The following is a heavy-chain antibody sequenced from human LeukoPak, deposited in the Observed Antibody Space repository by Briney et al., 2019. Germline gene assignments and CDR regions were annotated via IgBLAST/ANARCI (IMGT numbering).Heavy chain of an antibody. D-gene: IGHD3-3*01. CDR2: ISSSSSYI. V-gene: IGHV3-21*01. J-gene: IGHJ4*02. CDR3: ARDPGGASSIFGVPEEDY. Sequence: GGSLRLSCAASGFTFSSYSMNWVRQAPGKGLGWVSSISSSSSYIYYADSVKGRFTISRDNAKNSLYLQMNSLRAEDTAVYYCARDPGGASSIFGVPEEDYWGQGTLVTVSS. CDR1: GFTFSSYS.